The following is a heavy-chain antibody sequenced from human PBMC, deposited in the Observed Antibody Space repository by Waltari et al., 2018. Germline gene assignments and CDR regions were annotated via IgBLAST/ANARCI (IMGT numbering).Heavy chain of an antibody. CDR1: GGSISSYY. J-gene: IGHJ6*03. Sequence: QVQLQESGPGLVKPSETLSLTCTVSGGSISSYYWSWIRQPPGKGLEWIGYIYYSGSTNYNPSLKSRVTISVDTSKNQFSLKLSSVTAADTAVYYCARAGGYPYDYYYYMDVWGKGTTVTVSS. D-gene: IGHD3-22*01. CDR2: IYYSGST. V-gene: IGHV4-59*01. CDR3: ARAGGYPYDYYYYMDV.